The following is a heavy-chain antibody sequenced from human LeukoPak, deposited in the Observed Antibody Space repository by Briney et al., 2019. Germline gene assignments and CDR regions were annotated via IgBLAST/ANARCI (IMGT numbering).Heavy chain of an antibody. CDR1: GFTFNNYA. CDR2: ISNSGGST. CDR3: AKDLTRILPGVYHYGMDV. J-gene: IGHJ6*02. Sequence: GGSLRLSCAASGFTFNNYAMSWVRQAPGKGLEWVSAISNSGGSTYYADSVKGRVTISRDNSKNTLYLQMNSLRAEDTAVYYCAKDLTRILPGVYHYGMDVWGQGTTVTVSS. V-gene: IGHV3-23*01. D-gene: IGHD2-15*01.